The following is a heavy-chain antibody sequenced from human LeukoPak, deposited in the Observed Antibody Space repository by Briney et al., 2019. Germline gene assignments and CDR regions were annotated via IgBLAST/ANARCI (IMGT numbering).Heavy chain of an antibody. CDR3: AREEDCSGGICYLGNALDI. CDR2: INHSGST. D-gene: IGHD2-15*01. J-gene: IGHJ3*02. Sequence: SETLSLTCAVYGGSFSGHYWSWIRQPPGKGLEWIGEINHSGSTNYNASLKSRVTISVDTSKNQFSLKLSSVTAADTAVYYCAREEDCSGGICYLGNALDIWGQGTMVTVSS. CDR1: GGSFSGHY. V-gene: IGHV4-34*01.